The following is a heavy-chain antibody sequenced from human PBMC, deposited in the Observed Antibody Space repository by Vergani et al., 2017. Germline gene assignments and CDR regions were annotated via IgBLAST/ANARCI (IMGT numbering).Heavy chain of an antibody. D-gene: IGHD4-17*01. J-gene: IGHJ6*02. CDR1: GYTFTDHY. V-gene: IGHV1-69-2*01. CDR2: VDPEDGET. CDR3: ATPQTGTTGGMEV. Sequence: EVQLVQSGAEVKKPGATMKISCKVSGYTFTDHYMHWVKQAPGKGLERMGLVDPEDGETIYAEKFKGRVTIAADTSTDTAHLELSSLRSEDTAVYYCATPQTGTTGGMEVWGQGTTIIVSS.